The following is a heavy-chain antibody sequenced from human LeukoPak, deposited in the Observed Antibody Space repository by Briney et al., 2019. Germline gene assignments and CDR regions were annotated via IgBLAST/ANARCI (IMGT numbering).Heavy chain of an antibody. D-gene: IGHD2-21*02. Sequence: GGSLRLSCAASGFHFDDYWMTWVRQTPGMGLEWLANIHRDGSEKYYVVSVEGRFTISRDNAKNSLYLQMNSLRAEDTAAYYCARTTTVTDGDYYFDFWGQGTLVTVSS. CDR1: GFHFDDYW. CDR2: IHRDGSEK. V-gene: IGHV3-7*01. CDR3: ARTTTVTDGDYYFDF. J-gene: IGHJ4*02.